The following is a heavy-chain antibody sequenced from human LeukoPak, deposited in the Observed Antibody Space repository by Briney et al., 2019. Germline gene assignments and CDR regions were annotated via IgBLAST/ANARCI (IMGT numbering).Heavy chain of an antibody. CDR1: GYTFTSYG. V-gene: IGHV1-18*01. D-gene: IGHD3-9*01. CDR3: ARVARGYDILTGYYYYMDV. CDR2: ISAYNGNT. J-gene: IGHJ6*03. Sequence: GASAKVSCKASGYTFTSYGISWVRQAPGQGLEWMGWISAYNGNTNYAQKLQGRVTMTTDTSTSTAYMELRSLRSDDTAVYYCARVARGYDILTGYYYYMDVWGKGTTVTVSS.